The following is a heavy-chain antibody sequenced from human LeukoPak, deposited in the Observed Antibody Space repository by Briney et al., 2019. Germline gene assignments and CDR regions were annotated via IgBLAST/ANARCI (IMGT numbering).Heavy chain of an antibody. D-gene: IGHD2-2*01. CDR1: GYSFTSYW. V-gene: IGHV5-51*01. CDR3: GYCSSTSCLYFDY. J-gene: IGHJ4*02. CDR2: IYPGDSDT. Sequence: GESLKISCKGSGYSFTSYWIGWVRQMPGKGLEWMGTIYPGDSDTRYSPSFQGQVTTSADKSISTAYLQWSSLKASDTAMYYCGYCSSTSCLYFDYWGQGTLVTVSS.